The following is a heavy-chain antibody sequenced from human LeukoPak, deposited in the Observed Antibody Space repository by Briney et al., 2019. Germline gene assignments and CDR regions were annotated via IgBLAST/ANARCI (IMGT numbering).Heavy chain of an antibody. Sequence: SETLSLTCIVSGGSISSYYWSWIRQPPGKGLEWIGYIYYTGSTNYNSSLKSRVTISVDTSKNQFSLNPSSVTAADTAVYYCARRGVGKYFDYWGQGTLVTVSS. CDR3: ARRGVGKYFDY. J-gene: IGHJ4*02. CDR2: IYYTGST. V-gene: IGHV4-59*01. CDR1: GGSISSYY. D-gene: IGHD3-10*01.